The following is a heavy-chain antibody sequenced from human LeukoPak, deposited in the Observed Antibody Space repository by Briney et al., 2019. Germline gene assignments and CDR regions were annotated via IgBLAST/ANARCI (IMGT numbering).Heavy chain of an antibody. V-gene: IGHV3-23*01. J-gene: IGHJ4*02. D-gene: IGHD6-19*01. CDR3: ARGNQIAVAGSNFDY. CDR2: ISGSGGST. Sequence: GGSLRLSCAASGFTFSSYAMSWVRQAPGKGLEWVSAISGSGGSTYYADSVKGRFTISRDNAKNSLYLQMNSLRAEDTAVYYCARGNQIAVAGSNFDYWGQGTLVTVSS. CDR1: GFTFSSYA.